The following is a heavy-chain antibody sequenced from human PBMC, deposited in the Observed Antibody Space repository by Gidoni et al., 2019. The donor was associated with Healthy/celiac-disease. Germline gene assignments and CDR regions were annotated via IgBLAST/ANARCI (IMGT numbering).Heavy chain of an antibody. J-gene: IGHJ4*02. CDR3: ARGKCGGGSCYSGGFDY. V-gene: IGHV1-69*01. CDR1: GGTFSSYA. D-gene: IGHD2-15*01. Sequence: QVQLVQSGAEVKKPGSSVKVSCKASGGTFSSYAISWVRQAPGQGLEWMGGIIPIFGTANYAQKFQGRVTITADESTSTAYMELSSLRSEDTAVYYCARGKCGGGSCYSGGFDYWGQGTLVTVSS. CDR2: IIPIFGTA.